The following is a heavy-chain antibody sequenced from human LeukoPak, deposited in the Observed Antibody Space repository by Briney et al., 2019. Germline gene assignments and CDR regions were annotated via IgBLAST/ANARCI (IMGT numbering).Heavy chain of an antibody. J-gene: IGHJ5*02. CDR1: GGSISSGGYS. Sequence: SETLSLTCAVSGGSISSGGYSWSWIRQPPGKGLEWIGYIYHSGSIYYNPSLKSRVTISVDRSKNQFSLKLSSVTAADTAVYYCARVGCGGDCSWFDPWGQGTLVTVSS. V-gene: IGHV4-30-2*01. CDR2: IYHSGSI. D-gene: IGHD2-21*02. CDR3: ARVGCGGDCSWFDP.